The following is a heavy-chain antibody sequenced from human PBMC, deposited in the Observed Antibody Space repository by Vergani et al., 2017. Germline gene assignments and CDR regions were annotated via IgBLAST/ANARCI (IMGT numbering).Heavy chain of an antibody. CDR2: IVVGSGNT. CDR1: GFTFTSSA. J-gene: IGHJ6*03. CDR3: ARKGPGDYYYYMDV. Sequence: QMQLVQSGPEVKKPGTSVKVSCKASGFTFTSSAVQWVRQARGQRLEWIGWIVVGSGNTNYAQKFQERVTITRDMSTSTAYMELSSLRSEDTAVYYCARKGPGDYYYYMDVWGKGTTVTVSS. V-gene: IGHV1-58*01. D-gene: IGHD3-10*01.